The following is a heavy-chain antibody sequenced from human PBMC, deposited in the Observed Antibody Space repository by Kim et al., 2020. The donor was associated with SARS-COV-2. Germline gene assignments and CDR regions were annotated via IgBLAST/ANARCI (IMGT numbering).Heavy chain of an antibody. V-gene: IGHV3-48*03. CDR2: ISSSGSTI. D-gene: IGHD3-22*01. CDR3: ARDGDYYDSSGYYLSYFDY. CDR1: GFTFSSYE. Sequence: GGSLRLSCAASGFTFSSYEMNWVRQAPGKGLEWVSYISSSGSTIYYADSVKGRFTISRDNAKNSLYLQMNSLRAEDTAVYYCARDGDYYDSSGYYLSYFDYWGQGTLVTVSS. J-gene: IGHJ4*02.